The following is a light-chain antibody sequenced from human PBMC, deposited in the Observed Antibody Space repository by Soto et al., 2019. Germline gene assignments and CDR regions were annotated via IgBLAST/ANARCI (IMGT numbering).Light chain of an antibody. CDR3: SSHAGANNVV. V-gene: IGLV2-8*01. Sequence: QSALTQPPSASGSPGQSVTISCTGTNSDVGGGDHVSWYQQHPGKAPKLIISDVTKRPSGVPDRFSGSKSDNTASLTVSGLQAEDEADYYCSSHAGANNVVFGGGTQLTVL. CDR1: NSDVGGGDH. J-gene: IGLJ2*01. CDR2: DVT.